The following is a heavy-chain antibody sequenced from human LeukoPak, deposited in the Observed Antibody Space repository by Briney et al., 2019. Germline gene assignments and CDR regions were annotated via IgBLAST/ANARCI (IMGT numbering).Heavy chain of an antibody. CDR1: GFTFSSYA. V-gene: IGHV3-30-3*01. Sequence: GGSLRLSCAASGFTFSSYAMHWVRQAPGKGLEWVAVISYDGSNKYYADSVKGRFTISRDNSKNTLYLQMNSLRAEDTAVYYCARDLYYLDQIVADHDPYYYYGMDVWGQGTTVTVSS. CDR3: ARDLYYLDQIVADHDPYYYYGMDV. D-gene: IGHD3-22*01. J-gene: IGHJ6*02. CDR2: ISYDGSNK.